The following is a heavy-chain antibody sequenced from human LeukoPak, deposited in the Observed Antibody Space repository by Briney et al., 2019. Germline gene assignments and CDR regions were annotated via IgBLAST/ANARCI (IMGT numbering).Heavy chain of an antibody. CDR3: ARAPGYCSGGSCYSLLDY. CDR1: GFTFSSHW. CDR2: MSTDGSDR. J-gene: IGHJ4*02. V-gene: IGHV3-74*01. Sequence: GGSLRLSCAASGFTFSSHWMHWVRQPPGRGLVWVSGMSTDGSDRRYADSVKGRFTISRDNSKNTLYLQMNSLRAEDTAVYYCARAPGYCSGGSCYSLLDYWGQGTLVTVSS. D-gene: IGHD2-15*01.